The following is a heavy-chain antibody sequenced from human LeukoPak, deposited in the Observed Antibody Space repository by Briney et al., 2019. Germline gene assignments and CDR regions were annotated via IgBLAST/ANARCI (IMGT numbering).Heavy chain of an antibody. D-gene: IGHD3-10*01. Sequence: GGSLRLSCAASGFTFSSYAMSWVRQAPGKGLEWVSAISGSGGSTYYADSVKGRFTISRDNSKNTLYLQMNSLRAEDTAVYYCAKAETGLLWFGESTWGQGTLVTVSS. J-gene: IGHJ5*02. V-gene: IGHV3-23*01. CDR2: ISGSGGST. CDR1: GFTFSSYA. CDR3: AKAETGLLWFGEST.